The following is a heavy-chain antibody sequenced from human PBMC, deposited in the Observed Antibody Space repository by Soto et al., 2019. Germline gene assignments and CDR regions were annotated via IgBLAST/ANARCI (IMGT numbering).Heavy chain of an antibody. CDR1: GYTFTSYD. CDR3: ARGHYYDSSGYYPNFDS. D-gene: IGHD3-22*01. J-gene: IGHJ4*02. V-gene: IGHV1-8*01. Sequence: QVQLVQSGAEVKKPGASVKVSCKASGYTFTSYDINWVRQATGQGLEWMGWMNPNSGNTGYAQKFQGRVTMTRNTSISTAYMELSSLRSEDTAVYYCARGHYYDSSGYYPNFDSWGQGTLVTVSS. CDR2: MNPNSGNT.